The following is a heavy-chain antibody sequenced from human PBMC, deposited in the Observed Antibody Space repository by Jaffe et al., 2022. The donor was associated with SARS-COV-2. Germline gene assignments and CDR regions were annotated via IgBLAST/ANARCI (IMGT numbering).Heavy chain of an antibody. Sequence: QVQLVESGGGVVQPGRSLRLSCAASGFTFSSYAMHWVRQAPGKGLEWVAVISYDGSNKYYADSVKGRFTISRDNSKNTLYLQMNSLRAEDTAVYYCARGGITMIVVVIDSGYFDYWGQGTLVTVSS. J-gene: IGHJ4*02. CDR2: ISYDGSNK. CDR1: GFTFSSYA. D-gene: IGHD3-22*01. V-gene: IGHV3-30-3*01. CDR3: ARGGITMIVVVIDSGYFDY.